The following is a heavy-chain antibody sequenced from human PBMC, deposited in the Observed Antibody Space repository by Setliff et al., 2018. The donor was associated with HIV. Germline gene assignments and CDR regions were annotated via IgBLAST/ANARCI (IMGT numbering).Heavy chain of an antibody. V-gene: IGHV1-18*01. CDR2: ISAYTGNTP. Sequence: ASVKVSCKASGYTFINYGISWVRQAPGQGLEWMGWISAYTGNTPNYVQKLQGRVTMTTDTSTSTAYMELRSLRSDDTGVYYCARNSGSYWAYWGQGTLVTVSS. CDR1: GYTFINYG. J-gene: IGHJ4*02. CDR3: ARNSGSYWAY. D-gene: IGHD1-26*01.